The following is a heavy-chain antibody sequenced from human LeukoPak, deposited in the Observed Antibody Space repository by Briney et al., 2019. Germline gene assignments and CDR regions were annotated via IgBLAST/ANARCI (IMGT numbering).Heavy chain of an antibody. V-gene: IGHV3-33*01. CDR2: IWYDGSNK. J-gene: IGHJ4*02. CDR3: ARGRSARYLDY. Sequence: PGRSLRLSCAASGFTFRNHGMHWVRQAPDKGLEWVAVIWYDGSNKYYGGSVKGRFTISRDNSKNMLYLQINSLRAEDTAVYFCARGRSARYLDYWGQGTLVTVSS. CDR1: GFTFRNHG.